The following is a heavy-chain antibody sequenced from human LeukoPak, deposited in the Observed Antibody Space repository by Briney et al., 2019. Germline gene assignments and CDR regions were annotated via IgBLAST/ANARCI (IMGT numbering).Heavy chain of an antibody. J-gene: IGHJ6*03. D-gene: IGHD3-3*01. CDR2: ISGSGDST. CDR3: ARVATIFGVVTPYMDV. V-gene: IGHV3-23*01. Sequence: GGSLRLSCAASGFTFSSYGISWVRQAPGKGLEWVSAISGSGDSTYYADSVKGRFTISRDNAKNSLYLQMNSLRAEDTAVYYCARVATIFGVVTPYMDVWGKGTTVTVSS. CDR1: GFTFSSYG.